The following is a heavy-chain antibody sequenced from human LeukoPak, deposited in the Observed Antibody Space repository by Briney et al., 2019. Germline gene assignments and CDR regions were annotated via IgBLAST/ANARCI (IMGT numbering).Heavy chain of an antibody. CDR1: GDSVTSSSYH. CDR3: ARLSGGNPGNF. D-gene: IGHD3-10*01. V-gene: IGHV4-39*01. Sequence: PSETLSLTCSVSGDSVTSSSYHWGRIRQPPGEGLEWIGTVYYSGNTYYNPSLKSRLTLSIDASKNQVSLKLSAVTATDTAVYYCARLSGGNPGNFWGQGTLVTVSS. CDR2: VYYSGNT. J-gene: IGHJ4*02.